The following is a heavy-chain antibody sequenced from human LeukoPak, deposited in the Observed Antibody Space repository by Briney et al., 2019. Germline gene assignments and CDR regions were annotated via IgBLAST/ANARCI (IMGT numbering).Heavy chain of an antibody. CDR1: GFTFSTYS. CDR3: ARGPHYYGSGLTFEY. V-gene: IGHV3-20*04. J-gene: IGHJ4*02. Sequence: GGSLRLSCTASGFTFSTYSMNWVRQAPGKGLEWVSGISWNGGNTGYADSVKGRFTISRDNVKNSLYLQMNSLRAEDTALYYCARGPHYYGSGLTFEYWGQGTLVTVSS. D-gene: IGHD3-10*01. CDR2: ISWNGGNT.